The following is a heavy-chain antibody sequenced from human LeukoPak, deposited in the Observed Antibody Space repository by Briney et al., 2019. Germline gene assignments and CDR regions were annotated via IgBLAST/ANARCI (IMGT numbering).Heavy chain of an antibody. V-gene: IGHV3-7*01. D-gene: IGHD3-16*01. Sequence: GGSLRLSCAASGFTLSSYWMSWVRQAPGKGLEWVANLNQDGSEKYYVDSVKGRITISRDNAKNSLYLQMNSLRGEDTAVYYCARDGGRKEDYWGQGTLVTVSS. CDR2: LNQDGSEK. CDR3: ARDGGRKEDY. J-gene: IGHJ4*02. CDR1: GFTLSSYW.